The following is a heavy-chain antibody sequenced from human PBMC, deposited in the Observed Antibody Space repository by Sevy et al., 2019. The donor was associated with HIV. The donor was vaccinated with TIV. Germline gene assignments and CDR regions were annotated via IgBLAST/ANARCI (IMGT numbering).Heavy chain of an antibody. CDR2: IKQDGSEK. J-gene: IGHJ4*02. D-gene: IGHD3-16*01. CDR1: GFTFSSYW. Sequence: GGSLRLSCAASGFTFSSYWMSWVRQAPGKGLEWVANIKQDGSEKNYVDSVKGRFTFSRDNAKNSLYLQMNGLRADDAALYYCARDGVMGSYWGQGTLVTVSS. V-gene: IGHV3-7*01. CDR3: ARDGVMGSY.